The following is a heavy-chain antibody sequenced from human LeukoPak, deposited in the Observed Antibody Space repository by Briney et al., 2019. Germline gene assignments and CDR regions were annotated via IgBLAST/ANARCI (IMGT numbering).Heavy chain of an antibody. CDR1: GGSIRSGSHY. Sequence: SETLSLTCTVSGGSIRSGSHYWAWIRQPPGKGLEWIGSIYYSGSTYYNPSLENRVTISIDASKNHFSLKLSSLSAADTSVYYCAKRDDSGGNLVDLWGQGTLVTVS. D-gene: IGHD3-22*01. CDR3: AKRDDSGGNLVDL. V-gene: IGHV4-39*02. J-gene: IGHJ4*02. CDR2: IYYSGST.